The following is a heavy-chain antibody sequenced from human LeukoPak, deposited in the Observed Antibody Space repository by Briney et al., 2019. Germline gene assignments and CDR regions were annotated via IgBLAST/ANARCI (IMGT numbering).Heavy chain of an antibody. CDR3: AKDYSDSSGYFRVPHVFDF. J-gene: IGHJ4*02. Sequence: GSLRLSCAASGFTFSSYGMSWVRQAPGKGLEWVSAISGSGGSTYYADSVKGRFTISRDNSKNTLYLQMNSLRAEDTAVYYCAKDYSDSSGYFRVPHVFDFWGQGTLVTVSS. V-gene: IGHV3-23*01. CDR1: GFTFSSYG. D-gene: IGHD3-22*01. CDR2: ISGSGGST.